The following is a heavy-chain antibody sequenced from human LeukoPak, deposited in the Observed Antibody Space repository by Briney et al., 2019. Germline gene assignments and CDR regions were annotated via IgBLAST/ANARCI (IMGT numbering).Heavy chain of an antibody. Sequence: GGSLRLSCAASGFTFSGYGMNWVRQAPGKGLEWVSSISSSSSYIYYADSVKGRFTISRDNAKNSLYLQMNSLRAEDTAVYYCARERDDIVVVPAAIREYYYYYYMDVWGKGTTVTVSS. V-gene: IGHV3-21*01. CDR2: ISSSSSYI. D-gene: IGHD2-2*02. CDR3: ARERDDIVVVPAAIREYYYYYYMDV. J-gene: IGHJ6*03. CDR1: GFTFSGYG.